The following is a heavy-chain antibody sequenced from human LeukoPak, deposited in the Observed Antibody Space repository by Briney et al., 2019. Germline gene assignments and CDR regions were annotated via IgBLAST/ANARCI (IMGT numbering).Heavy chain of an antibody. Sequence: PSETLSLTCAVYGGSFSGYYWSWIRQPPGKGPEWIGEINHSGSTNYNPSLKSRVTISVDTSKNQFSLKLSSVTAADTAVYYCARGLSYSTRNWFDPWGQGTLVTVSS. J-gene: IGHJ5*02. CDR3: ARGLSYSTRNWFDP. D-gene: IGHD6-13*01. V-gene: IGHV4-34*01. CDR2: INHSGST. CDR1: GGSFSGYY.